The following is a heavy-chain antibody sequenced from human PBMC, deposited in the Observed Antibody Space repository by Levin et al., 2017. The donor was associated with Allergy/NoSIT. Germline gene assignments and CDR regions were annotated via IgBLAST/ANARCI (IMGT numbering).Heavy chain of an antibody. V-gene: IGHV3-23*01. CDR3: AKAGSTDLRFLEWLLYLYQYGMDV. J-gene: IGHJ6*02. CDR2: ISGSGATT. Sequence: GGSLRLSCAASGFTFTTYAMTWVRQTPGKGLEWVSAISGSGATTHYADSVKGRFTIFRDNSKNTLYLQMNSLRADDTAVYYCAKAGSTDLRFLEWLLYLYQYGMDVWGQGTTVTVSS. CDR1: GFTFTTYA. D-gene: IGHD3-3*01.